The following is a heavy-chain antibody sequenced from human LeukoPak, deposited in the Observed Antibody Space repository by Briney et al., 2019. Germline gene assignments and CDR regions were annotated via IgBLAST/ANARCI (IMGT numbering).Heavy chain of an antibody. CDR1: GFTFSSYG. CDR2: IWYDGSNK. Sequence: QPGRSLRLSCAASGFTFSSYGMHWVRQAPGKGVEWVAVIWYDGSNKYYADSVKGRFTISRDNSKNTLYLQMNSLRAEDTAVYYCAKDSDLSSSTWFDPWGQGTLVTVSS. J-gene: IGHJ5*02. CDR3: AKDSDLSSSTWFDP. D-gene: IGHD6-6*01. V-gene: IGHV3-33*06.